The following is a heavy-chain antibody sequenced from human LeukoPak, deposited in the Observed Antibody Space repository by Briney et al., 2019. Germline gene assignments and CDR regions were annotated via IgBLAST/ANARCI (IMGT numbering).Heavy chain of an antibody. J-gene: IGHJ4*02. CDR1: GFTFGDYA. D-gene: IGHD6-13*01. V-gene: IGHV3-49*04. CDR3: TSSGGGGTAAAATDY. Sequence: GSLTLSCTASGFTFGDYAMSWVRQAPGKGLEWVGFIRSKAYGGTTEYATSAKGRFVISRDDSKGIAYLQMNSLKTKDTAVYYCTSSGGGGTAAAATDYWGQGTLVTVSS. CDR2: IRSKAYGGTT.